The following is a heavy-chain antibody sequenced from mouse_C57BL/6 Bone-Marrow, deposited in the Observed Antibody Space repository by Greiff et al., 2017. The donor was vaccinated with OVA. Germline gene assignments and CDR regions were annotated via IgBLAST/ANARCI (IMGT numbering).Heavy chain of an antibody. Sequence: DVKLQESGPGLVKPSQSLSLTCSVTGYSITSGYYWNWIRQFPGNKLEWMGYISYDGSNNYNPSLKNRISITRDTSKNQFFLKLNSVTTEDTATYYCARGTLSYYSNFYYFDYWGQGTTLTVSS. V-gene: IGHV3-6*01. CDR2: ISYDGSN. D-gene: IGHD2-5*01. J-gene: IGHJ2*01. CDR3: ARGTLSYYSNFYYFDY. CDR1: GYSITSGYY.